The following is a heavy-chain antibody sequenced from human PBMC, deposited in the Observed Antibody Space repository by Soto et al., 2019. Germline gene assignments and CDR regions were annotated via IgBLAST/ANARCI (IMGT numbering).Heavy chain of an antibody. CDR2: ISYDGSNK. CDR1: GFTFSSYA. Sequence: QVQLVESGGGVVQPGRSLRLSCAASGFTFSSYAMHWVRQAPGKGLEWVAVISYDGSNKYYADSVKGRFTISRDNSKNTLYLQMNSLRAEDTGVYYCARGGVCVRGTRLAGFDPWGQGTLVTVSS. D-gene: IGHD3-10*02. J-gene: IGHJ5*02. V-gene: IGHV3-30-3*01. CDR3: ARGGVCVRGTRLAGFDP.